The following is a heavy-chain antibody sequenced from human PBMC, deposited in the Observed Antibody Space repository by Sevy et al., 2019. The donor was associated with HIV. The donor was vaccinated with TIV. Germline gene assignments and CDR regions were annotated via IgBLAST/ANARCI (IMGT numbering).Heavy chain of an antibody. D-gene: IGHD2-2*02. Sequence: GGSLRLSCAASXXXXXXXXMXWXXXXPGKXXEWXAVXXXXXXNKYYADSVKGRFTISRDNSKNTLYLQMNGLRAEDTAVYYCAXXXXGYCSSTSCXIPNXXYYXYXXXVWGQGTTVTVSS. CDR3: AXXXXGYCSSTSCXIPNXXYYXYXXXV. CDR1: XXXXXXXX. CDR2: XXXXXXNK. V-gene: IGHV3-30*01. J-gene: IGHJ6*02.